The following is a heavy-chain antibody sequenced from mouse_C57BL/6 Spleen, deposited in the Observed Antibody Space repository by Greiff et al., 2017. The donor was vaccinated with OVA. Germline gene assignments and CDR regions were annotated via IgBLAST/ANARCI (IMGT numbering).Heavy chain of an antibody. J-gene: IGHJ4*01. CDR3: ARGAMDY. Sequence: EVQLQQSGPELVKPGASVKISCKASGYTFTDYYMNWVKQSHGQSLEWIGDINPNNGGTSYNQKFKGKATLTVDKSSSTAYMELRSLTSEDSAVYYCARGAMDYWGQGTSVTVSS. CDR2: INPNNGGT. CDR1: GYTFTDYY. V-gene: IGHV1-26*01.